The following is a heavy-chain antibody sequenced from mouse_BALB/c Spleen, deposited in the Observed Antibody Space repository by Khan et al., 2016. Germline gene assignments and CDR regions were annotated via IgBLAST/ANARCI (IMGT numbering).Heavy chain of an antibody. D-gene: IGHD1-1*02. CDR1: GYTFTNYG. CDR2: INTYTGEP. V-gene: IGHV9-3-1*01. Sequence: QVQLQQSGPELKKPGETVKISCKASGYTFTNYGMNWVKQAPGKGLKWMGWINTYTGEPTYADAFKGRFAFSLDTSARTAYLQINNLKTEDTATNFCARKGWRFAYWGQGTLVTVYA. CDR3: ARKGWRFAY. J-gene: IGHJ3*01.